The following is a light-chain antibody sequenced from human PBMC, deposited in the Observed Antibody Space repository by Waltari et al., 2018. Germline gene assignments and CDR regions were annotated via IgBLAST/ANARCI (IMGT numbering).Light chain of an antibody. Sequence: DIQMTQSPSTLSASVGDRVTITCRASQSINNYLAWYQQKPGKAPKLLINKASNLESGVPSRFSGSGSGTEFTLTISSLQPDDFATYYGLQCDSLWTFGQGTKVEIK. J-gene: IGKJ1*01. CDR2: KAS. CDR3: LQCDSLWT. V-gene: IGKV1-5*03. CDR1: QSINNY.